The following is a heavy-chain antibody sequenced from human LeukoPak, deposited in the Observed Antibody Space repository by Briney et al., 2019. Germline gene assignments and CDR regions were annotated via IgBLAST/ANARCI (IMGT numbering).Heavy chain of an antibody. CDR3: AKIYGSGNQPFDS. Sequence: SVEVSCKASGGTFSSYAISWVRQAPGQGLEWMGGIIPIFGTANYAQKFQGRVTITADESTSTAYMELSSLRSEDTAVYYCAKIYGSGNQPFDSWGQGTLVTVSS. CDR1: GGTFSSYA. V-gene: IGHV1-69*13. D-gene: IGHD3-10*01. J-gene: IGHJ4*02. CDR2: IIPIFGTA.